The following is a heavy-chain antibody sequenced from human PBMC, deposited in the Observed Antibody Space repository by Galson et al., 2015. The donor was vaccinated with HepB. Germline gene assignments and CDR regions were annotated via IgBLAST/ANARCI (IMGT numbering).Heavy chain of an antibody. Sequence: SLRLSCAASGFTFSSYAMHWVRQAPGKGLEWVAVISFDGTYKFFADSVKGRFTISRDNSKNTLYLQMSNVRTEDTAVYYCASEVGSGWYYYFEYWGQGTLVTVSS. CDR3: ASEVGSGWYYYFEY. CDR2: ISFDGTYK. V-gene: IGHV3-30-3*01. J-gene: IGHJ4*02. CDR1: GFTFSSYA. D-gene: IGHD6-19*01.